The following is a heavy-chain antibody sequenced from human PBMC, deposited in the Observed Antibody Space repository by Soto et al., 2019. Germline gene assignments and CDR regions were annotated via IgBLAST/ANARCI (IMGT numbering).Heavy chain of an antibody. CDR3: ARGTPYSSGWYYFDF. CDR2: ISYDGTNK. J-gene: IGHJ4*02. CDR1: GFTFTTYV. V-gene: IGHV3-30*03. Sequence: PGGSLRLSCAASGFTFTTYVMHWVRQAPGKGLEWVAVISYDGTNKFYEDSVDGRFTISRDNSKNMLFLQMNSLRTEDTAVYYCARGTPYSSGWYYFDFWGQGTLVTVSS. D-gene: IGHD6-19*01.